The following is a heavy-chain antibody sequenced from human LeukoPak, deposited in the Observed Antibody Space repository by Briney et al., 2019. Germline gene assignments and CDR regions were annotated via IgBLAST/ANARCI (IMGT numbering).Heavy chain of an antibody. J-gene: IGHJ4*02. CDR2: MNTNSGNT. D-gene: IGHD3-10*01. CDR1: GYTFTSYD. CDR3: ARANSLLGFRGRMYYFDY. Sequence: ASVKVSCKASGYTFTSYDINWVRQAPRPGLEWVGWMNTNSGNTGYAQKFQGRVTMTRNTSISTAYMELSSLKSEDTTVYYGARANSLLGFRGRMYYFDYWGQRTLITVSS. V-gene: IGHV1-8*01.